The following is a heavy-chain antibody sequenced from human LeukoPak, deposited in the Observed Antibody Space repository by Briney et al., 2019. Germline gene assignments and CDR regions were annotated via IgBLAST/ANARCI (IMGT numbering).Heavy chain of an antibody. V-gene: IGHV4-39*07. CDR1: GGSISSSSYY. CDR2: IYYSGST. D-gene: IGHD6-13*01. Sequence: SETLSLTCTVSGGSISSSSYYWGWIRQPPGKGLEWIGSIYYSGSTYYNPSLKSRVTISVDTSKNQFSLKLSSVTAADTAVYYCAREGSWQQLVPGYFDYWGQGTLVTVSS. CDR3: AREGSWQQLVPGYFDY. J-gene: IGHJ4*02.